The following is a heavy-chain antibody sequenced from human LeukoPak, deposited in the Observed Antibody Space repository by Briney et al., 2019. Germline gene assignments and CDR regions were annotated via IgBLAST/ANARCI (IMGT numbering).Heavy chain of an antibody. J-gene: IGHJ3*02. V-gene: IGHV1-8*03. CDR1: GYTFTNYD. D-gene: IGHD2-21*02. CDR2: MNPNSGNT. Sequence: ASVKVSCKASGYTFTNYDINWVRQATGQGLEWMGWMNPNSGNTGYAQKFQGRVTITRNTSIGTAYMELSSLRSADTAVYYCARVCGGDCYHYDAFDIWGQGTMVTVSS. CDR3: ARVCGGDCYHYDAFDI.